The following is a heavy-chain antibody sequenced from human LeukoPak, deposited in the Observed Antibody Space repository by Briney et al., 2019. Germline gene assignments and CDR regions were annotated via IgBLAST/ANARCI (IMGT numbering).Heavy chain of an antibody. CDR2: IWADGTNK. CDR3: ARDAQRGFDYSNSLQY. CDR1: VFTFSHYS. D-gene: IGHD4-11*01. V-gene: IGHV3-33*01. J-gene: IGHJ4*02. Sequence: GTSLKLSCAAAVFTFSHYSMHWVRQAPGKGLEWVAVIWADGTNKYYAPSLKGPVTISTVDSHKTVYLQMNSLRPDDTRIYYCARDAQRGFDYSNSLQYWGQGTPVTVST.